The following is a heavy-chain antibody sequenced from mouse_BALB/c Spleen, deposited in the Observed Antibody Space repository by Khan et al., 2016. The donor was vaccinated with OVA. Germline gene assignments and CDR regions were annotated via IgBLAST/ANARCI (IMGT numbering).Heavy chain of an antibody. V-gene: IGHV3-2*02. CDR2: ISYSGRT. CDR1: GYSITSDCA. CDR3: ARSVTITTVVATDFDC. J-gene: IGHJ2*01. D-gene: IGHD1-1*01. Sequence: EVQLQESGPGLVKPSQSLSLTCTVTGYSITSDCAWNWIRQFPGNKLEWMGYISYSGRTSYNPSLKSRISITRDPSKNQFFLQLNSVTTEEAAAYSCARSVTITTVVATDFDCWGQGTPLTVSS.